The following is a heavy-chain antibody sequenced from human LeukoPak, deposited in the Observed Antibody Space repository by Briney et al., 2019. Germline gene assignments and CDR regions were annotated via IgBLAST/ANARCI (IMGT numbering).Heavy chain of an antibody. CDR3: ARDLEEYCSSTSCYAGPDAFDN. CDR2: ISAYNGNT. Sequence: ASVKVSCKASGYTFTSYGISWVRQAPGQGLEWMGWISAYNGNTNYAQKLQGRVTMTTDTSTSTAYMELRSLRSDDTAMYYCARDLEEYCSSTSCYAGPDAFDNWGQGTMDTVSS. CDR1: GYTFTSYG. V-gene: IGHV1-18*04. J-gene: IGHJ3*02. D-gene: IGHD2-2*01.